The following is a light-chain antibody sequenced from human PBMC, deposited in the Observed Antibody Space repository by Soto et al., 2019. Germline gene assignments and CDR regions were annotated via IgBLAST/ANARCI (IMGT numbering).Light chain of an antibody. CDR1: QSVTTY. V-gene: IGKV3-11*01. Sequence: EIVLTQSPGTLSLSPGERATLSCRASQSVTTYLAWYQQNPGQPPRLLIYGASTRATGVPARFSGSGSGKDFSLTISSLDPEDFAIYYCQQRSNWPPSITFGQGTRLEIK. CDR3: QQRSNWPPSIT. J-gene: IGKJ5*01. CDR2: GAS.